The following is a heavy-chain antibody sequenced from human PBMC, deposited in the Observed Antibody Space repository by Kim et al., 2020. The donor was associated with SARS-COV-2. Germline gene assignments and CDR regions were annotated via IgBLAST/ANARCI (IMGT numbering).Heavy chain of an antibody. Sequence: SETLSLTCTVSGGSISSYYWSWIRQPPGKGLEWIGYIYYSGSTNYNPSLKSRVTISVDTSKNQFSLKLSSVTAADTAVYYCARGPVPAAYFPDYWGQGTLVTVSS. V-gene: IGHV4-59*01. CDR2: IYYSGST. CDR3: ARGPVPAAYFPDY. CDR1: GGSISSYY. J-gene: IGHJ4*02. D-gene: IGHD2-2*01.